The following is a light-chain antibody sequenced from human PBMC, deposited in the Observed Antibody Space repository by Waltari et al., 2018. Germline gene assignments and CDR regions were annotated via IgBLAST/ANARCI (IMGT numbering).Light chain of an antibody. CDR2: NTN. Sequence: IQMSQSPASLSASVGDRVPITCRASQDISSSLDWYQQKPGKAPNLLVYNTNILASGVPSRFGGSGSGTEFTLTISSLQPEDFATYYCQQDKTYPLTFGGGTTVEIK. J-gene: IGKJ4*01. CDR1: QDISSS. CDR3: QQDKTYPLT. V-gene: IGKV1-13*02.